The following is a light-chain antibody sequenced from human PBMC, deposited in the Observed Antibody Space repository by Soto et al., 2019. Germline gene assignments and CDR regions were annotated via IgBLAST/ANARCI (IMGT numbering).Light chain of an antibody. CDR3: QQYNEWPPWT. Sequence: EIVMTQSPATLSVSPGESVTLSCWASQSVSSNLAWYRQKPGQAPRLLIYGASTRATGIPARFTGSGSGTEFTLTISSLQSEDFAVYYCQQYNEWPPWTFGQGTKVEIK. CDR1: QSVSSN. J-gene: IGKJ1*01. CDR2: GAS. V-gene: IGKV3-15*01.